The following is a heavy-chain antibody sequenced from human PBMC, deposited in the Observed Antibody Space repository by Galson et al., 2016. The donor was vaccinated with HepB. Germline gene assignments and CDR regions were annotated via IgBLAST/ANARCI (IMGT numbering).Heavy chain of an antibody. Sequence: QSGAEVKKPGESLKISCKGSGYSFASYWIAWVRQMPGKGLECMGIIYPDDSDTRYSPSFQGQVTISADKSISTAYLQWSSLKASDTSMYYCSRQVVSFGEFTPWGQGTLVTVSS. V-gene: IGHV5-51*01. CDR2: IYPDDSDT. J-gene: IGHJ5*02. D-gene: IGHD3-10*01. CDR3: SRQVVSFGEFTP. CDR1: GYSFASYW.